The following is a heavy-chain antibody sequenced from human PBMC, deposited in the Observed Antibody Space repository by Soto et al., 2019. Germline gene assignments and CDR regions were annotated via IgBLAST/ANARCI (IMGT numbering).Heavy chain of an antibody. CDR3: AKDRGTGDYGVNAVEL. CDR1: GFTFSVFA. V-gene: IGHV3-23*01. CDR2: ISGRGENT. J-gene: IGHJ3*01. Sequence: DEQLLESGGGLVQRGGSLRLSCAASGFTFSVFAMSWVRQAPGKGLELVSTISGRGENTYYADSVKGRFTISRDNSKNTLNLQMTSLRGEDTAVYYCAKDRGTGDYGVNAVELWGQGTMVTVSS. D-gene: IGHD7-27*01.